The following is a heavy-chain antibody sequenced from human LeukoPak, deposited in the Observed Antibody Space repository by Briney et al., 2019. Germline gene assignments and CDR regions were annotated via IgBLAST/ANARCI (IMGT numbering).Heavy chain of an antibody. V-gene: IGHV6-1*01. CDR3: ARRPNRYCSGGSCYYDYYYYYMDV. Sequence: SQTLSLTCAISGDSDSSNSAAGNWITQSPSRGLEWLGRTYYRYKWYNDYAVSVKSRITINPDTSKNQFSLTLSSVTAADTAVYYCARRPNRYCSGGSCYYDYYYYYMDVWGKGTTVTISS. J-gene: IGHJ6*03. D-gene: IGHD2-15*01. CDR2: TYYRYKWYN. CDR1: GDSDSSNSAA.